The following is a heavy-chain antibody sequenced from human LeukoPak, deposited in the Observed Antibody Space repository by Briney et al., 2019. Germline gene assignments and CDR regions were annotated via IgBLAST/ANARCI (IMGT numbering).Heavy chain of an antibody. CDR2: INTNTGNP. CDR1: GYTFTNYA. V-gene: IGHV7-4-1*02. Sequence: GASVILSCKASGYTFTNYAMNWVRQAPGQGLEWMAWINTNTGNPTYAQGFTGRFVVSMDTSVSTTYLQINNLKAEDTAVYYCARRGVFGYSHDLWGRGTLVTVSS. CDR3: ARRGVFGYSHDL. D-gene: IGHD5-18*01. J-gene: IGHJ2*01.